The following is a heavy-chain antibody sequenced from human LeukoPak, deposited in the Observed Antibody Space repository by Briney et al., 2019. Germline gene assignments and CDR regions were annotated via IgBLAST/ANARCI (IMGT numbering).Heavy chain of an antibody. CDR3: ARGAVYDSPRMDYYYGMDV. V-gene: IGHV4-59*01. CDR1: GGSISSYY. J-gene: IGHJ6*02. Sequence: SETLSLTCTVSGGSISSYYWSWIRQPPGKGLEWIGYIYYSGSTNYNPSLKSRVTISVDTSKNQFSLKLSSVTAADTAVYYCARGAVYDSPRMDYYYGMDVWGQGTTVTVSS. D-gene: IGHD3-22*01. CDR2: IYYSGST.